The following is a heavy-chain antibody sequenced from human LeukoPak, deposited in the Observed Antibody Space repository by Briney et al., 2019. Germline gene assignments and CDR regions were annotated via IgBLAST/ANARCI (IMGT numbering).Heavy chain of an antibody. J-gene: IGHJ4*02. D-gene: IGHD3-16*01. V-gene: IGHV3-9*01. CDR3: AKAKGSRVLGGNDY. CDR2: ISWNSGSI. CDR1: GFTFDDYA. Sequence: QPGGSLRLSCAASGFTFDDYAMHWVRQAPGKGLEWVSGISWNSGSIGYADSVKGRFTISRDDAKNSLYLQMNSLRAEDTALYYCAKAKGSRVLGGNDYWGQGTLVTVSS.